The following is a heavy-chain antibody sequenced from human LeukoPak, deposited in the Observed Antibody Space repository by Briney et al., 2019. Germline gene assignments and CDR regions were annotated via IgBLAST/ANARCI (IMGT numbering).Heavy chain of an antibody. Sequence: PGGSLRLSCAASGVTFKSYWMHWVRQAPGKGLVWVSRINSDGSSTSYADSVKGRFTISRDNAKKTLYLQMNSLRAEDTAVYYCAREGNSGYYPYWGQGILVTVSS. CDR1: GVTFKSYW. V-gene: IGHV3-74*01. J-gene: IGHJ4*02. CDR2: INSDGSST. D-gene: IGHD3-22*01. CDR3: AREGNSGYYPY.